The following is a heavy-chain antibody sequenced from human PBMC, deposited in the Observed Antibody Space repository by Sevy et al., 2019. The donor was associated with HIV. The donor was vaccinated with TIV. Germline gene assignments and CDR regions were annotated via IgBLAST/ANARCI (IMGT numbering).Heavy chain of an antibody. CDR1: GFTFDDYA. Sequence: GGSLRLSCAASGFTFDDYAMHWVRQAPGKGLEWVSGISWNSGSIGYADSVKGRFTISRDNAKNSLYLQMNSLRAEDTAVYYCAKGKGGVATIYDYYYYGMDVWGQGTTVTVSS. J-gene: IGHJ6*02. D-gene: IGHD5-12*01. CDR3: AKGKGGVATIYDYYYYGMDV. CDR2: ISWNSGSI. V-gene: IGHV3-9*01.